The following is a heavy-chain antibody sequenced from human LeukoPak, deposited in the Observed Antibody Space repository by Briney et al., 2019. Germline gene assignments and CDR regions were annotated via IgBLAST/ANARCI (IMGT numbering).Heavy chain of an antibody. V-gene: IGHV3-30-3*01. Sequence: GGSLRLSCSASGFTISSYTLHWVRQAPGKGLEWVALISYDGTNKYYADSVKGRFTISRDNSKNTLYLQMNSLKSEDTAVYYRMNVWGQGTTVTVSS. CDR3: MNV. CDR2: ISYDGTNK. J-gene: IGHJ6*02. CDR1: GFTISSYT.